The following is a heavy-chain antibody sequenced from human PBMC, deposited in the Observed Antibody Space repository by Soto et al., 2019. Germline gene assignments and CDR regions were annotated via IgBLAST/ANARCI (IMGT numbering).Heavy chain of an antibody. CDR1: GFTFSNAW. CDR2: IKSKTDGGTT. V-gene: IGHV3-15*07. J-gene: IGHJ4*02. Sequence: GGSLRLSCAASGFTFSNAWMNWVRQAPGKGLEWVGRIKSKTDGGTTDYAAPVKGRFTISRDDSKNTLYLQMNSLKTEDTAVYYCTTEIRGSSSWYSWGLPISYYFDYWGQGTLVTVSS. D-gene: IGHD6-13*01. CDR3: TTEIRGSSSWYSWGLPISYYFDY.